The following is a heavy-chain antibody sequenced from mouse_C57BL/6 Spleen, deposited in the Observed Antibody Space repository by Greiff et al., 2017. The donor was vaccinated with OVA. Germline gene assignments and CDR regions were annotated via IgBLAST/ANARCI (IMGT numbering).Heavy chain of an antibody. V-gene: IGHV2-5*01. J-gene: IGHJ4*01. CDR3: AKIRHDGYYRDYAMDY. D-gene: IGHD2-3*01. Sequence: QVQLQQSGPGLVQPSQSLSITCTVSGFSLTSYGVHWVRQSPGKGLEWLGVIWRGGSTDYNAAFMSRLSITKDNSKSQVFFKMNRLQADDTAIYYCAKIRHDGYYRDYAMDYWGQGTSVTVSS. CDR2: IWRGGST. CDR1: GFSLTSYG.